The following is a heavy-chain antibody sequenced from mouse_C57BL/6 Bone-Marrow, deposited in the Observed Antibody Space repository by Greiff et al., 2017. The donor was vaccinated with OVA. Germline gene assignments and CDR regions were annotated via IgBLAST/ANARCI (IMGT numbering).Heavy chain of an antibody. CDR2: IHPNSGST. CDR3: ARERWLLGFDY. D-gene: IGHD2-3*01. J-gene: IGHJ2*01. Sequence: QVQLKQSGAELVKPGASVKLSCKASGYTFTSYWMHWVKQRPGQGLEWIGMIHPNSGSTNYNEKFKSKATLTVDKSSSTAYMQLSSLTSEDSAVYYCARERWLLGFDYWGQGTTLTVSS. CDR1: GYTFTSYW. V-gene: IGHV1-64*01.